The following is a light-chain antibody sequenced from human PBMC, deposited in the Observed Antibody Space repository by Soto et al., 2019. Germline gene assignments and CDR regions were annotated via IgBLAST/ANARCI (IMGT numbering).Light chain of an antibody. CDR1: QSVSTN. CDR3: QQRSNWPPVCT. J-gene: IGKJ1*01. Sequence: EIVMTQSPATLSVSPGERATLSCRASQSVSTNLAWYQHKPGQAPRLLIYGASTGATGIPASFSGSGSGTEFTLTISSLQSEDFAVYYCQQRSNWPPVCTFGQGTKVDI. V-gene: IGKV3-15*01. CDR2: GAS.